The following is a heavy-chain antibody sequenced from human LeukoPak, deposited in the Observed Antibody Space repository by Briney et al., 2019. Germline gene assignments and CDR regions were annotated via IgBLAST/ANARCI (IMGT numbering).Heavy chain of an antibody. D-gene: IGHD5-18*01. Sequence: PGGSLRLSCAASGFTFSSYAMSWVRQAPGKGLEWASSISSSSSYIYYADSVKGRFTISRDNAKNSLYLQMNSLRAKDTAVYYCARDTPGGYSYGFLYWGQGTLVTVSS. CDR3: ARDTPGGYSYGFLY. CDR1: GFTFSSYA. J-gene: IGHJ4*02. CDR2: ISSSSSYI. V-gene: IGHV3-21*01.